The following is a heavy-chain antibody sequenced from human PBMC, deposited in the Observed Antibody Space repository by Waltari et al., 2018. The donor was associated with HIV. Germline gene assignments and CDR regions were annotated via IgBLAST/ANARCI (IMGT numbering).Heavy chain of an antibody. Sequence: EVQLVESGGGLVQPGGSLRLFCAASGFPFSNYTMNWVRQDPGKGLEWVSYISRSSSSIFYADSVKGRFTISRDNAKNSLYLQMNSLRVEDTAVYYCARDINGGWGYWGQGTLVTVAS. V-gene: IGHV3-48*01. CDR2: ISRSSSSI. J-gene: IGHJ4*02. CDR3: ARDINGGWGY. CDR1: GFPFSNYT. D-gene: IGHD7-27*01.